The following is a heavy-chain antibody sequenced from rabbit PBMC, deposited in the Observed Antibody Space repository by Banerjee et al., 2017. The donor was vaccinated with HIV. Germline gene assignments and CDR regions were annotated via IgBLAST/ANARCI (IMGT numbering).Heavy chain of an antibody. CDR2: IDTGSSGTT. D-gene: IGHD8-1*01. CDR1: GFTLSSYW. J-gene: IGHJ4*01. V-gene: IGHV1S40*01. Sequence: QSLEESGGDLVKPGASLTLTCTASGFTLSSYWMHWIRQAPGKGLEWIACIDTGSSGTTYYASWAKGRFTISKPSSTTVTLQMTSLTAADTATYFCARRDYGSSTYYDLWGPGTLVTVS. CDR3: ARRDYGSSTYYDL.